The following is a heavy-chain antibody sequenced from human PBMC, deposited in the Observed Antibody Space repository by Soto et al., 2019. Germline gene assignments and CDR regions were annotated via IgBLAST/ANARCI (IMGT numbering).Heavy chain of an antibody. Sequence: QVQLVQSGAEVKKPGASVKVSCKASGYTFTSYYMHWVRQAPGQGLEWMGIINPSGGSTSYAQKFRGRVTMGRDTSPRTVYMELSSLRSEDTAVYYWARDGREDIVVVPAGWWSGWAGGMDVWGQGTTVTVSS. CDR3: ARDGREDIVVVPAGWWSGWAGGMDV. V-gene: IGHV1-46*01. CDR2: INPSGGST. D-gene: IGHD2-2*01. CDR1: GYTFTSYY. J-gene: IGHJ6*02.